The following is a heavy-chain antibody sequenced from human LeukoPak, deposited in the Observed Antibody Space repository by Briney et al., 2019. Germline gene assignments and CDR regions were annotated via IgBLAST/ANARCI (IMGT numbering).Heavy chain of an antibody. CDR1: RFTFSRYW. D-gene: IGHD1-26*01. J-gene: IGHJ4*02. CDR2: IKQDGSEK. Sequence: PGGSLRLSCAASRFTFSRYWMSWVRQAPGEGLEWVANIKQDGSEKYYVDSVKGRFTISRDNAKNSLYLQMNSLRAEDTAVYYCARDGYSGSYYDYWGQGTLVTVSS. V-gene: IGHV3-7*04. CDR3: ARDGYSGSYYDY.